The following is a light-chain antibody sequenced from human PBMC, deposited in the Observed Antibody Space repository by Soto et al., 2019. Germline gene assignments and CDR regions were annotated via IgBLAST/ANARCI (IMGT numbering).Light chain of an antibody. Sequence: DIQMTQSPSSLSASVGDSVTITCQATQDIRKYLNWYQQKPGKAPKLLIYDASRLETGVPSRFSGSGSGTDFTLTISSLQPEDFATYYCQQYDNLPLIFGQGTRLEIK. CDR1: QDIRKY. J-gene: IGKJ5*01. CDR3: QQYDNLPLI. CDR2: DAS. V-gene: IGKV1-33*01.